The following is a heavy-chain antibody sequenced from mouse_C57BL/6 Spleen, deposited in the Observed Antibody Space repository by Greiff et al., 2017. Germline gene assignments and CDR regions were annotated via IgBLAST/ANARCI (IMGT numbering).Heavy chain of an antibody. J-gene: IGHJ1*03. CDR3: ERRGGYDGNWYFDV. V-gene: IGHV1-64*01. CDR2: IHPNSGST. CDR1: GYTFTSYW. D-gene: IGHD2-2*01. Sequence: VQLQQPGAELVKPGASVKLSCKASGYTFTSYWMHWVKQRPGQGLEWIGMIHPNSGSTNYNEKFKSKATLTVDKSSSTAYMQLSSLTSEDSAVYYCERRGGYDGNWYFDVWGTGTTVTVSS.